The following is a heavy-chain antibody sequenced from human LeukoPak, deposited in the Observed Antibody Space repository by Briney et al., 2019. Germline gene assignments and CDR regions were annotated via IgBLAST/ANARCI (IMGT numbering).Heavy chain of an antibody. D-gene: IGHD3-22*01. CDR3: AREKLDTRGYVDY. CDR1: GFTFSAYS. Sequence: GGSLRLSCAASGFTFSAYSMNWVRQAPGKGLEWVAYISGGGGTIYYADSVKGRFTISRDNAKNLLYLQMNSLRAEDTAVYYCAREKLDTRGYVDYWGQGTLVTVSS. CDR2: ISGGGGTI. J-gene: IGHJ4*02. V-gene: IGHV3-48*04.